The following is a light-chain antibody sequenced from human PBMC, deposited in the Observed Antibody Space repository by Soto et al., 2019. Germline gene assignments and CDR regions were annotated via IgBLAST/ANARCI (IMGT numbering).Light chain of an antibody. J-gene: IGKJ3*01. CDR2: DAS. CDR3: QQYGSSPIVT. V-gene: IGKV3-11*01. Sequence: EIVLTQSPATLSLSPGERATLSCRASQSVSSYLAWYQQKPGQAPTHLIYDASNRATGIPARFSGSGSGTDFTLTISSLEPEDFAVYYCQQYGSSPIVTFGPGTKVDIK. CDR1: QSVSSY.